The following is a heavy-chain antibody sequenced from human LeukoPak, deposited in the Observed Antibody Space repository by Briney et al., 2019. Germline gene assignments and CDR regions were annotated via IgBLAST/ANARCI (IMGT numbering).Heavy chain of an antibody. CDR1: GFPFTVQT. J-gene: IGHJ4*02. CDR2: MREDGREI. V-gene: IGHV3-7*01. CDR3: ARGGATRGRFEK. D-gene: IGHD1-26*01. Sequence: GGSLRLSCAASGFPFTVQTMSWVRQAPGKGLDWVASMREDGREIYYVDSVKGRFTISRDNPKNSLYLQMNSLRGEDTAVYYCARGGATRGRFEKWGQGTLVTVSS.